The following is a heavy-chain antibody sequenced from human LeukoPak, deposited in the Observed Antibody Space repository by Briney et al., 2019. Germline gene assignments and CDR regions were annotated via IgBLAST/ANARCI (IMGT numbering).Heavy chain of an antibody. Sequence: ASVKVSCKASGYTFTDYFIHWVRQAPGQGLEWMGLIKPHSSSTYYAQNLQDRFTMSRDTSINTAYMHMSSLRSDDTAVYYCARGSWFGDLLYAQPAYYFDYWGQGTLVTVSS. CDR2: IKPHSSST. D-gene: IGHD3-10*01. CDR3: ARGSWFGDLLYAQPAYYFDY. J-gene: IGHJ4*02. V-gene: IGHV1-2*02. CDR1: GYTFTDYF.